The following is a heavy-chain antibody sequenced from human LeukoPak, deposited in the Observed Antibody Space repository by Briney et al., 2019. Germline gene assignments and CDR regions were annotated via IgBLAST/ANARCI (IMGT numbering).Heavy chain of an antibody. CDR1: GGSFSGYY. Sequence: PSGTLSLTCAVYGGSFSGYYWSWIRQPPGKGLEWIGEINHSGSTNYNPSLKSRVTISVDTSKNQFSLKLSSVTAADTAVYYCARTVSYYGSGSYYRNWGQGTLVTVSS. CDR3: ARTVSYYGSGSYYRN. D-gene: IGHD3-10*01. J-gene: IGHJ4*02. CDR2: INHSGST. V-gene: IGHV4-34*01.